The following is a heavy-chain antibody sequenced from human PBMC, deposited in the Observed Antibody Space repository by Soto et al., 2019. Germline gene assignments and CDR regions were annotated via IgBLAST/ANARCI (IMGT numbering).Heavy chain of an antibody. V-gene: IGHV3-30-3*01. D-gene: IGHD2-15*01. CDR2: ISYDGSNK. CDR1: GFTFSSYA. J-gene: IGHJ6*02. CDR3: ARDICGGGGSCYDRYYYYGMDV. Sequence: QVQLVESGGGVVQPGRSLRLSCAASGFTFSSYAMHWVRQAPGKGLEWVAVISYDGSNKYYADSVKGRFTISRDNSKNTLYLQMNSLRAEDTAVYYCARDICGGGGSCYDRYYYYGMDVWGQGTTVTVSS.